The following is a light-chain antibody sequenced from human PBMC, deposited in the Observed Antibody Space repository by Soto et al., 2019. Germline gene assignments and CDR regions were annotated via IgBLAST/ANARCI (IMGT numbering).Light chain of an antibody. V-gene: IGKV3-20*01. CDR3: QQYGSSLPVT. J-gene: IGKJ2*01. CDR2: GAS. Sequence: EIVLTQSPGTLSLSPGERATLSCRASLSVSSSYLAWYQQKPGQAPRLLIYGASSRATGIPDRFSGSGSGTDFTLTISRLEPEDFAVYYCQQYGSSLPVTFGQGTKLEIK. CDR1: LSVSSSY.